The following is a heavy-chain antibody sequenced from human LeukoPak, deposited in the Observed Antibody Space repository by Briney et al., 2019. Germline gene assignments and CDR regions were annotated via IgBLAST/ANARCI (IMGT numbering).Heavy chain of an antibody. CDR2: IYYSGST. CDR3: ALVDTAMVIGAFDI. J-gene: IGHJ3*02. V-gene: IGHV4-59*01. Sequence: SETLSLTCTVSGGSISSYYWSWIRQPPGKGLEWIGYIYYSGSTNYNPSLKSRVTISIDTSKNQFSLKLSSVTAADTAVYYCALVDTAMVIGAFDIWGQGTMVTVSS. D-gene: IGHD5-18*01. CDR1: GGSISSYY.